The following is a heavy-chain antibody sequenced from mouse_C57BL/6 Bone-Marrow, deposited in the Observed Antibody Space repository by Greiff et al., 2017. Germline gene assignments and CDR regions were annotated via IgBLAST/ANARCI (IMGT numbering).Heavy chain of an antibody. CDR3: AMITTVVGASMDY. J-gene: IGHJ4*01. Sequence: QVQLQQPGAELVKPGASVKLSCKASGYTFTSYWMHWVKQRPGRGLEWIGRIDPYSGGTKYNEKFKSKATLTVDKPSSPAYMQLISLTSEDSAVYYCAMITTVVGASMDYWGQGTSVTVSS. CDR2: IDPYSGGT. CDR1: GYTFTSYW. V-gene: IGHV1-72*01. D-gene: IGHD1-1*01.